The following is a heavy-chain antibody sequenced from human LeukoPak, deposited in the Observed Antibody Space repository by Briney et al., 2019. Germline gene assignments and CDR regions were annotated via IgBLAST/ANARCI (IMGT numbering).Heavy chain of an antibody. V-gene: IGHV3-53*01. CDR2: IYNAGNT. J-gene: IGHJ4*02. D-gene: IGHD3-9*01. CDR3: VSHSNTLTSYCFDY. CDR1: GFTVIGNS. Sequence: GGSLRLSCAASGFTVIGNSMSWVRQAPGKGLEWVSIIYNAGNTLYADSVKGRFTISRDNSKNTLSLQMNSLRAEDTAVYYCVSHSNTLTSYCFDYWGQGTLVTVSS.